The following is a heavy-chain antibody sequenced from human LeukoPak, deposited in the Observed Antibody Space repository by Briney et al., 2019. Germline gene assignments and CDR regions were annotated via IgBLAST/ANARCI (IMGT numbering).Heavy chain of an antibody. CDR1: GYSFTSYW. D-gene: IGHD3-10*01. CDR2: IYPGDSDT. CDR3: ARRVLYGSGSLTSNWFDP. Sequence: GESLKISCKGSGYSFTSYWIGWVRQMPGKGLEWMGIIYPGDSDTRYSPSFQGQVTFSADKSISTAYLQWSSLKASDTAMYYCARRVLYGSGSLTSNWFDPWGQGTLVTVSS. V-gene: IGHV5-51*01. J-gene: IGHJ5*02.